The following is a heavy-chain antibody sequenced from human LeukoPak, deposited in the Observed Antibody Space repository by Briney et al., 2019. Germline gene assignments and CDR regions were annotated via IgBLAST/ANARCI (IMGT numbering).Heavy chain of an antibody. CDR1: GFTFSSYA. CDR3: AKVGAGHYYHYMDV. CDR2: ISGSGGST. Sequence: GGSLRLSCAASGFTFSSYAMSWVRQAPGKGLEWVSAISGSGGSTYYADSVKGRFTISRDNSKNTLYLQMNSLRAEDTAVYYCAKVGAGHYYHYMDVWGKGTTVTVSS. J-gene: IGHJ6*03. V-gene: IGHV3-23*01. D-gene: IGHD6-19*01.